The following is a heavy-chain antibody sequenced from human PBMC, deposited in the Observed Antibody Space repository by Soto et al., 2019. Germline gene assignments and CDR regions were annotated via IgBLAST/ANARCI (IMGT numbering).Heavy chain of an antibody. Sequence: EVQLLESGGGLVQPGGSLRLSCVASGFGFSGYAMSWVRQAPGKGLVWVSSMTASGVSLYYADSVRGRFTISRDNSKNAVYLQMRSLRAADTASYSCAKAPTPSSIRNTLDPWGGGALGTFSS. V-gene: IGHV3-23*01. CDR1: GFGFSGYA. CDR2: MTASGVSL. D-gene: IGHD2-2*01. J-gene: IGHJ5*02. CDR3: AKAPTPSSIRNTLDP.